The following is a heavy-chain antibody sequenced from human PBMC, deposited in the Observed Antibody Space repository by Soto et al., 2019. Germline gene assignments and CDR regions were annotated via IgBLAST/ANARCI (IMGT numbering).Heavy chain of an antibody. Sequence: EVQLLESGGGLVQPGGSLRLSCAASGFTFSSYAMSWVRQAPGKGLEWVSAISGSGGSTYYADSVKGRFTISRDNSKNTLYLQMNCLRAEDTAVYYCAKGAGFTIYGVVIPNWFDPWGQGTLVTVSS. D-gene: IGHD3-3*01. J-gene: IGHJ5*02. CDR1: GFTFSSYA. CDR2: ISGSGGST. V-gene: IGHV3-23*01. CDR3: AKGAGFTIYGVVIPNWFDP.